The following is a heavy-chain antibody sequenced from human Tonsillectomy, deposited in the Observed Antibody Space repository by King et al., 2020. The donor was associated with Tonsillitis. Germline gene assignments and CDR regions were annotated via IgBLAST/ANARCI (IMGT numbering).Heavy chain of an antibody. D-gene: IGHD3-3*01. J-gene: IGHJ5*02. Sequence: VQLQQWGAGLLKPSETLSLTCAVYGGSFSGYYWTWIRQPPGKGLEWIGEINHRGSTSYNPSLKNRVTISVDTSKNQFSLNLSSVTAADTAVYYCATELRLRHTWGQGTLVTVSS. CDR2: INHRGST. CDR3: ATELRLRHT. V-gene: IGHV4-34*01. CDR1: GGSFSGYY.